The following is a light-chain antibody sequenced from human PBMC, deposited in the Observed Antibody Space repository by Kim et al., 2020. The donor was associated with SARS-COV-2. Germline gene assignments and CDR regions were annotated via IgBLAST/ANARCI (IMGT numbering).Light chain of an antibody. Sequence: SPGERATLSCRASQSVSNNYLAWYQRKPGQAPRLLIYGASSRATGIPDRFSGSASGTDFTLTISRLEPEDFAVYYCQQYGRSPPTFGQGTKVDIK. CDR2: GAS. CDR3: QQYGRSPPT. CDR1: QSVSNNY. V-gene: IGKV3-20*01. J-gene: IGKJ1*01.